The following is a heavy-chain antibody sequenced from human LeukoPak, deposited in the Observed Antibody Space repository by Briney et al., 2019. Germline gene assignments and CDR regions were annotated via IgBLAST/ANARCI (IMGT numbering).Heavy chain of an antibody. CDR2: INGDGSTT. D-gene: IGHD6-6*01. CDR1: GFTFSSYW. J-gene: IGHJ3*02. Sequence: GSLRLSCAASGFTFSSYWMHWVRQAQGKGLVCVSRINGDGSTTTYADSVKGRFTISRHNAKNTLYLQMNSLRAEDTALYYCASLFLCYGCSSSSDSFNIWGQGTMVTVSS. CDR3: ASLFLCYGCSSSSDSFNI. V-gene: IGHV3-74*01.